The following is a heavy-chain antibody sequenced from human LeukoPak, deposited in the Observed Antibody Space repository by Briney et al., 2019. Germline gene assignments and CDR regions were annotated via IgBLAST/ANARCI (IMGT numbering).Heavy chain of an antibody. Sequence: ASVKVSCKASGYTFTSYGISWVRQAPGQGLEWMATINPSGGDTIYAQRFQGRVTMTRDTSSSTVYMEQSSLRSEDTAVYYCARTYGSGSYYKYYFDYWGQGTLVTVSS. D-gene: IGHD3-10*01. J-gene: IGHJ4*02. V-gene: IGHV1-46*01. CDR3: ARTYGSGSYYKYYFDY. CDR1: GYTFTSYG. CDR2: INPSGGDT.